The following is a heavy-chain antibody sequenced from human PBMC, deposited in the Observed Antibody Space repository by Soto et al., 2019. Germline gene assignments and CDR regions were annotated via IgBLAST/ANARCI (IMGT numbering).Heavy chain of an antibody. J-gene: IGHJ1*01. CDR3: ARGVKGGAVAGKYFQH. CDR1: GGSFSGYY. V-gene: IGHV4-34*01. D-gene: IGHD6-19*01. Sequence: QVQLQQWGAGLLKPSETLSLTCAVYGGSFSGYYWSWIRQPPGKGLEWIGEINHSGSTNYNPSLKSRVTISVDTSKNQSSLKLSSVAAADTAVYYCARGVKGGAVAGKYFQHWGQGTLVTVSS. CDR2: INHSGST.